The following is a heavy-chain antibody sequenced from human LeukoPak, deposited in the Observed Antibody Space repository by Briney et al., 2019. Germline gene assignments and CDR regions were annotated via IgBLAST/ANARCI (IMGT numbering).Heavy chain of an antibody. CDR3: ARFTPQGYGWGGYNRFDP. V-gene: IGHV4-4*08. D-gene: IGHD3-16*01. Sequence: SETLSLTCTVSGGSISSYYWSWIRQPPGKGLEWIGHIYTSGSTNYNPSLKSRVTISVDTSKNQFSLKLSSVSAADTAVYYCARFTPQGYGWGGYNRFDPWGQGTLVTVSS. CDR2: IYTSGST. CDR1: GGSISSYY. J-gene: IGHJ5*02.